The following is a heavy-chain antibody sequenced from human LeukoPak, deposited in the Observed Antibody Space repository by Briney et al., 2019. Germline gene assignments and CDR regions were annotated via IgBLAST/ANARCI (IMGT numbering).Heavy chain of an antibody. CDR2: IYYSGST. CDR1: GGSISSYY. V-gene: IGHV4-59*01. D-gene: IGHD6-19*01. CDR3: ARVDVAVAGYYYYGMDV. Sequence: SETLSLTCTVSGGSISSYYWSWIRQPPGKGLEWMGYIYYSGSTNYNPSLKSRVTISVDTSKNQFSLKLSSVPAADTAVYYCARVDVAVAGYYYYGMDVWGQGTTVTVSS. J-gene: IGHJ6*02.